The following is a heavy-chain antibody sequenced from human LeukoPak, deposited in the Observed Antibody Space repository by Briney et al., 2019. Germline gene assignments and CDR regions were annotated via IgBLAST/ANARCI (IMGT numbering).Heavy chain of an antibody. Sequence: SETLSLTCTVSGGSISSGGYYWSWIRQHPGKGLEWIGYIYYSGSTYYNPSLKSRVTISVDTSKNQFSLKLSSVTAADTAVYYCVRAAGGVVPAATIPRFDPWGQGTLVTVSS. CDR3: VRAAGGVVPAATIPRFDP. CDR2: IYYSGST. CDR1: GGSISSGGYY. V-gene: IGHV4-31*03. J-gene: IGHJ5*02. D-gene: IGHD2-2*01.